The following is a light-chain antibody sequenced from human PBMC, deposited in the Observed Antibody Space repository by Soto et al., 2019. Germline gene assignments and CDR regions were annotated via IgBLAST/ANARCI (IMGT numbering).Light chain of an antibody. CDR3: QQRSDWPWT. J-gene: IGKJ1*01. Sequence: EIVLTQSPATLSLSPGERATLSCRASQSVSSYLAWYQQKPGQAPRLVIYDASTRATGIPARFSGGGSGTDFTLTISNLEPEDFAVYYCQQRSDWPWTFGQGTKVDIK. CDR1: QSVSSY. V-gene: IGKV3-11*01. CDR2: DAS.